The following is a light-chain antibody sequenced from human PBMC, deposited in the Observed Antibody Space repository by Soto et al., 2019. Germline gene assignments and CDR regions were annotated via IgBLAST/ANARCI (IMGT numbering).Light chain of an antibody. J-gene: IGKJ4*01. CDR2: DAS. CDR3: QQYSSSPLT. Sequence: IVLTQSPGTLSLSPGERATLSCRAGQLVGHYLAWYQQKSGQAPRFLIYDASSRATGIPDRFSGSGSGTDFTLTISRLEPEDFAVYYCQQYSSSPLTFGRGTKVDIK. CDR1: QLVGHY. V-gene: IGKV3-20*01.